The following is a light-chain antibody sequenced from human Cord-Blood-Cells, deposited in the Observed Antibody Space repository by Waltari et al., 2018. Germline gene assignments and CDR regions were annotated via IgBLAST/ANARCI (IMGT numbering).Light chain of an antibody. V-gene: IGLV2-14*03. CDR2: DVS. CDR1: RRDVGGYNY. Sequence: QSALTQPASVSGSPGQSITISCTGTRRDVGGYNYVSWYQQHPGKAPNLMIYDVSNRPSGVSNRFSGSKSGNTASLTISVLQAEDEADYYCSSYTSSSTLVFGTGTKVTVL. CDR3: SSYTSSSTLV. J-gene: IGLJ1*01.